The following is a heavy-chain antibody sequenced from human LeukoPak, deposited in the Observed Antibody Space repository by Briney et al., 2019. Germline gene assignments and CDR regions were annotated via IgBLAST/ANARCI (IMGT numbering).Heavy chain of an antibody. V-gene: IGHV4-39*07. J-gene: IGHJ4*02. D-gene: IGHD3-16*02. CDR2: INHSGST. CDR3: ARGKRYDYVWGSYRSVVYYFDY. CDR1: GGSVSSGSYY. Sequence: SETLSLTCTVSGGSVSSGSYYWSWIRQPPGKGLEWIGEINHSGSTNYNPSLKSRVTISVDTSKNQFSLKLSSVTAADTAVYYCARGKRYDYVWGSYRSVVYYFDYWGQGTLVTVSS.